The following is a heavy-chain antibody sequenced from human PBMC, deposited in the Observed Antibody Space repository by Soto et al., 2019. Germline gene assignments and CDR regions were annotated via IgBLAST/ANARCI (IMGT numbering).Heavy chain of an antibody. Sequence: EVQLVESGGGLVKPGGSLRLSCAASGFTFSSYSMNWVRQAPGKGLEWVSSISSSSSYIYYADSVKGRLTISRDNAKNSLYLQMNSLRAEDTAVYYCARDSSSSWYGAGWDYYYGMDVWGQGTTVTVSS. CDR2: ISSSSSYI. V-gene: IGHV3-21*01. D-gene: IGHD6-13*01. CDR1: GFTFSSYS. CDR3: ARDSSSSWYGAGWDYYYGMDV. J-gene: IGHJ6*02.